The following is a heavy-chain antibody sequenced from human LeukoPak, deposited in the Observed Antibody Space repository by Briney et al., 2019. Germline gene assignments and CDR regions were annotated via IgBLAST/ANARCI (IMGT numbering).Heavy chain of an antibody. Sequence: GGSLRLSCAASGFTFSSYAMSWVRQAPGKGLEWVSAISGSGGSTYYADSVKGRFTISRDNSKNTLYLQMNSLRAEDTAVYYCAKDGGDFWATYYFDYRGQGTLVTVSS. CDR1: GFTFSSYA. D-gene: IGHD3-3*01. CDR3: AKDGGDFWATYYFDY. V-gene: IGHV3-23*01. CDR2: ISGSGGST. J-gene: IGHJ4*02.